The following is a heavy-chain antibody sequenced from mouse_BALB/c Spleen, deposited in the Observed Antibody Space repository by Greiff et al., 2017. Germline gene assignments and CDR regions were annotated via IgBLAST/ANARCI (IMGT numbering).Heavy chain of an antibody. J-gene: IGHJ4*01. CDR1: GFTFSSFG. D-gene: IGHD2-12*01. Sequence: EVQLQESGGGLVQPGGSRKLSCAASGFTFSSFGMHWVRQAPEKGLEWVAYISSGSSTIYYADTVKGRFTISRDNPKNTLFLQMTSLRSEDTAMYYGARPDYNAIDYWGQGTSVTVSS. V-gene: IGHV5-17*02. CDR3: ARPDYNAIDY. CDR2: ISSGSSTI.